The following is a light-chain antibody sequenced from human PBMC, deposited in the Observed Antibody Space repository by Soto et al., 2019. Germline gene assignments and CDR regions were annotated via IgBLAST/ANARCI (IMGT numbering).Light chain of an antibody. V-gene: IGKV3-20*01. CDR2: DAS. Sequence: EFVFTQSPGTLSLSAGATATLSSRASQTVRNNYLAWYQQKPGQAPRLLIYDASSRATGIPDRFSGGGSGTDFTLTISRMEPEDFAVYYCQQFSSYPLTFGGGTKVDIK. J-gene: IGKJ4*01. CDR3: QQFSSYPLT. CDR1: QTVRNNY.